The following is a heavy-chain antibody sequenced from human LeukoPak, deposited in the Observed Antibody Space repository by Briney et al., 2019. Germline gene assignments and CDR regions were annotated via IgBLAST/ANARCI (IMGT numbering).Heavy chain of an antibody. CDR3: AKDHTYTRDGFNLGVFDY. CDR1: GFTFSKFG. CDR2: VSGSGEST. J-gene: IGHJ4*02. D-gene: IGHD5-24*01. V-gene: IGHV3-23*01. Sequence: GGSLRLSCAASGFTFSKFGMSWVRQAPGKGLEWVSTVSGSGESTYYADSVKGRLTISRDNSKNTLYLQMNSLRAEDTAVYYCAKDHTYTRDGFNLGVFDYWGQGTLVTVSS.